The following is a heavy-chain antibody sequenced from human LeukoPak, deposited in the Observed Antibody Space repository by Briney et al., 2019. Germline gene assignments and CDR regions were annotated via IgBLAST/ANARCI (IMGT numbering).Heavy chain of an antibody. J-gene: IGHJ3*02. CDR2: IYYSGST. V-gene: IGHV4-59*01. CDR3: ARERDGDDAFDI. D-gene: IGHD3-10*01. Sequence: SETLSLTCTVSGGSISSYYWSWIRQPPGKGLEWIGYIYYSGSTNYNPSLKSRVTISVDTSKNQFSLKLSSVTAADKAVYYCARERDGDDAFDIWGQGTMVTVSS. CDR1: GGSISSYY.